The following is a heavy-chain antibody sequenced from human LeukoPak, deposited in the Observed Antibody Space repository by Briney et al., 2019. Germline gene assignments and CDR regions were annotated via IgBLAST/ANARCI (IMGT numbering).Heavy chain of an antibody. J-gene: IGHJ4*02. CDR3: ARATGLDSSSWVDLYYFDY. D-gene: IGHD6-13*01. CDR1: GGSISSYY. V-gene: IGHV4-4*07. CDR2: IYSSGST. Sequence: SETLSLTCTVSGGSISSYYWSWIRQAAGKGLEWIGRIYSSGSTNYNPSLKSRVTMSVDTSKNQFPLKLSSVTAADTAVYYCARATGLDSSSWVDLYYFDYWGQGTLVTVSS.